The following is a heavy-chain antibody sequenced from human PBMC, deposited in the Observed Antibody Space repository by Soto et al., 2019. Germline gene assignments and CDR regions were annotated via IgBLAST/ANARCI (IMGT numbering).Heavy chain of an antibody. V-gene: IGHV4-34*01. CDR2: INHSGST. CDR1: GGSFSGYY. CDR3: ATFSNPEYSGYEPNDY. Sequence: SETLSLTCAVYGGSFSGYYWSWIRQPPGKGLEWIGEINHSGSTNYNPSLKSRVTISVDTSKNQFSLKLSSVTAADTAVYYCATFSNPEYSGYEPNDYWGQGTLVTVSS. D-gene: IGHD5-12*01. J-gene: IGHJ4*02.